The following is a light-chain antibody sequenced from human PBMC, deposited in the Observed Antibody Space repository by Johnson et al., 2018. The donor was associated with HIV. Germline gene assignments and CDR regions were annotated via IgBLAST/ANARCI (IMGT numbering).Light chain of an antibody. CDR2: DNN. CDR3: GTWDSSLSAFYV. J-gene: IGLJ1*01. V-gene: IGLV1-51*01. CDR1: SSNIGNNY. Sequence: QSVLTQPPSVSAAPGQKVTISCSGSSSNIGNNYVSWYQQVPGTAPKLLIYDNNKRPSGIPDRFSGSKSGTSATLGITGLQTGDEADYCCGTWDSSLSAFYVFGTGTKVTVL.